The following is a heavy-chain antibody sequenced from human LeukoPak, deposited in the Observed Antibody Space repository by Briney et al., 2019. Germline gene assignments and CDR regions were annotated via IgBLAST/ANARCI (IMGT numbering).Heavy chain of an antibody. D-gene: IGHD1-26*01. J-gene: IGHJ4*02. CDR1: GFTFSSYW. Sequence: GGSLRLSCAASGFTFSSYWMTWVRQAPGKGLEWVGNIKGDGSEKYYVDSVKGRFTISRDNAKNSLYLQMNSLRAEDTAVYYCAKDKSFSGYSVYWGQGTLVTVSS. CDR2: IKGDGSEK. V-gene: IGHV3-7*03. CDR3: AKDKSFSGYSVY.